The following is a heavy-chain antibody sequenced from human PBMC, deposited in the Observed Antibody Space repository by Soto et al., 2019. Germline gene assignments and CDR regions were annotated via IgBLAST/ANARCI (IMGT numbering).Heavy chain of an antibody. CDR3: ARGPAHFDP. V-gene: IGHV1-69*10. CDR1: GGSFSSLV. CDR2: INPMLGVA. Sequence: ASVKVSCKASGGSFSSLVISWLRQAPGQGPEWMGGINPMLGVANFAQKFQDRVTITADESTTTAYMELSSLRSEDTAVYYCARGPAHFDPWGQGTLVTVSS. D-gene: IGHD2-2*01. J-gene: IGHJ5*02.